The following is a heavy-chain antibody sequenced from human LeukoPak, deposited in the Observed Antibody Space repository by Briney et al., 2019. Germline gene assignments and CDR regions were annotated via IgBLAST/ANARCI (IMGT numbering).Heavy chain of an antibody. CDR2: MNPNSGNT. Sequence: ASVKVSCKASGYTFTSYDINWVRQATGQGLEWMGWMNPNSGNTGYAQKFQGRVTMTRNTSISTAYMELGSLRSEDTAVYYCARGGGSGWYVGLLDYYYYGMDVWGQGTTVTVSS. V-gene: IGHV1-8*01. D-gene: IGHD6-19*01. CDR1: GYTFTSYD. CDR3: ARGGGSGWYVGLLDYYYYGMDV. J-gene: IGHJ6*02.